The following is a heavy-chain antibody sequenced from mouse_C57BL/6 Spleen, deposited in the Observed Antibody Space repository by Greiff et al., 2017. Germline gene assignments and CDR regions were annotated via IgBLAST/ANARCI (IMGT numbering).Heavy chain of an antibody. CDR2: ISYDGSN. CDR3: ARSYGYDVAWFAY. J-gene: IGHJ3*01. Sequence: DVQLQESGPGLVKPSQSLSLTCSVTGYSITSGYYWNWIRQFPGNKLEWMGYISYDGSNNYNPSLKNRISITRDTSKNQFFLKLNSVTTEDTATYYCARSYGYDVAWFAYWGQGTLVTVSA. CDR1: GYSITSGYY. V-gene: IGHV3-6*01. D-gene: IGHD2-2*01.